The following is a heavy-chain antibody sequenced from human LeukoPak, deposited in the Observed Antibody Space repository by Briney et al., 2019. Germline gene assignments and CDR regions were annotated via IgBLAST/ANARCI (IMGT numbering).Heavy chain of an antibody. CDR1: GGSFSGYY. CDR3: ARRIAARPRGYWLDP. CDR2: INHSGST. V-gene: IGHV4-34*01. J-gene: IGHJ5*02. Sequence: PSETLSLTCAVYGGSFSGYYWSWIRQPPGKGLEWIGEINHSGSTNYNPSLKSRVTISVDTSKNQFSLKVSSVTAADTAVYYCARRIAARPRGYWLDPWGQGTLVTVSS. D-gene: IGHD6-6*01.